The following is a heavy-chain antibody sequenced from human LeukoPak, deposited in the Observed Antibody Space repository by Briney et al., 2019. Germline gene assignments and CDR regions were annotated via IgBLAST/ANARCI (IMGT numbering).Heavy chain of an antibody. CDR2: ISYDGSNK. CDR3: AREQSRDDYSCDY. J-gene: IGHJ4*02. D-gene: IGHD5-24*01. Sequence: GGSLRLSCAASGFTVSSYAMHWVRQAPGKGLEWVAVISYDGSNKYYADSVKGRFTISRDDSQNTLYLHTNSLRAEDTAVYYCAREQSRDDYSCDYWGQGTLVTVSS. V-gene: IGHV3-30*04. CDR1: GFTVSSYA.